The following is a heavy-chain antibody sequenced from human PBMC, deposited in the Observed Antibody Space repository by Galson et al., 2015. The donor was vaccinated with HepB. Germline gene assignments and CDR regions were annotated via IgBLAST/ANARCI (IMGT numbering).Heavy chain of an antibody. D-gene: IGHD2-15*01. Sequence: ETLSLTCGVHGGSLSGYYWSWIRQPPGKGLEWIGEVDHVGSTNYNPSLKSRVTISIDPSKKHFYLKLTSVTAADTALYFCARGYTKDIVVVIDAIQGSPHFDLWGQGVLVTVSS. CDR1: GGSLSGYY. J-gene: IGHJ4*02. V-gene: IGHV4-34*01. CDR2: VDHVGST. CDR3: ARGYTKDIVVVIDAIQGSPHFDL.